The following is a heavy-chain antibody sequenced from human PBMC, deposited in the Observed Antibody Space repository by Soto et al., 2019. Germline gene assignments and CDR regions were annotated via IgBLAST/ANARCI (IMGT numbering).Heavy chain of an antibody. CDR3: ASNPGIVGATIYRFDY. Sequence: ASVKVSCKASGYTFTGYYMHWVRQAPGQGLEWMGWINPNSGGTNYAQKFQGRVTMTRDTSISTAYMELSRLRSDDTAVYYCASNPGIVGATIYRFDYWGQGTLVTVSS. CDR1: GYTFTGYY. J-gene: IGHJ4*02. V-gene: IGHV1-2*02. CDR2: INPNSGGT. D-gene: IGHD1-26*01.